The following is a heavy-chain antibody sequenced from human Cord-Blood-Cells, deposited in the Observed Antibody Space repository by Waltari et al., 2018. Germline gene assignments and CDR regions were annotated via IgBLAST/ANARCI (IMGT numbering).Heavy chain of an antibody. CDR2: IYYSGST. V-gene: IGHV4-39*01. CDR3: AVTVTNWFDP. CDR1: GGSISSSSYH. D-gene: IGHD4-17*01. Sequence: QLQLQESGPGLVKPSETLSLTCTVPGGSISSSSYHWGWIRQPPGKGLEWIGSIYYSGSTYYNPSLKSRVTISVDTSKNQFSLKLSSVTAADTAVYYCAVTVTNWFDPWGQGTLVTVSS. J-gene: IGHJ5*02.